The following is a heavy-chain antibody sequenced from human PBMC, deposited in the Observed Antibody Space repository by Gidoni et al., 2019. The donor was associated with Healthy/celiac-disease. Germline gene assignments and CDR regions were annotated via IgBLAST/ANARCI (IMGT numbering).Heavy chain of an antibody. D-gene: IGHD3-22*01. Sequence: EVQLVESGGGLVQPGGSLRLSCAASGFTFSGYWMHWVRQAPGKGLVWVSRINSDGSSTSYADSVKGRFTISRDNAKNTLYLQMNSLRAEDTAVYYCARDVENGYYYDNAFDIWGQGTMVTVSS. V-gene: IGHV3-74*01. CDR2: INSDGSST. CDR3: ARDVENGYYYDNAFDI. J-gene: IGHJ3*02. CDR1: GFTFSGYW.